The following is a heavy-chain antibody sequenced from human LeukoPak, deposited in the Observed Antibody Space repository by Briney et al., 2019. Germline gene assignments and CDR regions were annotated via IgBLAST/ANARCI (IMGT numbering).Heavy chain of an antibody. D-gene: IGHD3-22*01. V-gene: IGHV3-13*01. CDR2: IGTAGDT. Sequence: PGGSLRLSCAASGFTFSSYDMHWVRQATGKGLEWVSAIGTAGDTYYPGSVKGRFTISRENAKNSLYLQMNSLRAGDTAVYYCARVSDYYDSSGYYNYWGQGTLVTVSS. J-gene: IGHJ4*02. CDR1: GFTFSSYD. CDR3: ARVSDYYDSSGYYNY.